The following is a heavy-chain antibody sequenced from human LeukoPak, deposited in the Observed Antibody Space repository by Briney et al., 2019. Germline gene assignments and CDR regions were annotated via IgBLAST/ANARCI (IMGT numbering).Heavy chain of an antibody. CDR2: ISYDESYR. CDR3: ARASITMVRGVIPQYFDY. V-gene: IGHV3-30*14. CDR1: GFTISSYA. D-gene: IGHD3-10*01. Sequence: QSGTSLRLSCAASGFTISSYAMHWVRQAPGKGLEWVALISYDESYRYYADSVKGRFTISRDNSKNTLYLQMNSLRAEDTAVYYCARASITMVRGVIPQYFDYWGQGTLVTVSS. J-gene: IGHJ4*02.